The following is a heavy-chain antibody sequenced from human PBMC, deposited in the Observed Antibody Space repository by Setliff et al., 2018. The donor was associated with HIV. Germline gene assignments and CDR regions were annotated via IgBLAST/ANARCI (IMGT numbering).Heavy chain of an antibody. Sequence: ASETLSLTCTVSGGSITNSNYYWGWVRQPPGKGLEWIGSINYSGSTFYHPSLMSRITISIDTSKTQFALKLTSMTAADTAKSSSAGLSPPPRDSGYHLDYWGQGTLVTVSS. J-gene: IGHJ4*02. D-gene: IGHD3-22*01. CDR1: GGSITNSNYY. CDR3: AGLSPPPRDSGYHLDY. CDR2: INYSGST. V-gene: IGHV4-39*06.